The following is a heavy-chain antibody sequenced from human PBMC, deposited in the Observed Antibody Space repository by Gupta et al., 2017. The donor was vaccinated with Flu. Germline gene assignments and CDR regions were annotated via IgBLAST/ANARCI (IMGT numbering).Heavy chain of an antibody. D-gene: IGHD3-10*01. CDR3: AVGLSFRKFGEFHLY. CDR2: ISSSGSTI. V-gene: IGHV3-48*03. CDR1: GFTFSSYE. Sequence: EVQLVESGGGLVQPGGSLRLSCAASGFTFSSYEMNWVRQAPGKGLEWVSYISSSGSTIYYADSVKGRFTISRDNAKNSLYLQMNSLRAEDTAVYYCAVGLSFRKFGEFHLYWGQGTLVTVSS. J-gene: IGHJ4*02.